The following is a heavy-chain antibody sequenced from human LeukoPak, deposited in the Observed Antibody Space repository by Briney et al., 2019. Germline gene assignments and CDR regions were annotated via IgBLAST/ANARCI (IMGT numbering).Heavy chain of an antibody. Sequence: GGSLRLSCAASGFTVSNNYMSWVRQAPGKGLEWVSVLFDYGTTYYADSVKGRFTISRDNSKNTLFLQMHSLRAEDTAVYYCASAFYSGYTAGVDYWGQGTLVTVSS. CDR2: LFDYGTT. J-gene: IGHJ4*02. D-gene: IGHD3-10*01. CDR1: GFTVSNNY. CDR3: ASAFYSGYTAGVDY. V-gene: IGHV3-66*01.